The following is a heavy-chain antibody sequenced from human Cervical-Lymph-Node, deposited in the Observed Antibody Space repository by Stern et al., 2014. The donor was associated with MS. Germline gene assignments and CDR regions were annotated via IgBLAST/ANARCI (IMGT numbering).Heavy chain of an antibody. CDR1: GFSFDNAW. V-gene: IGHV3-15*01. CDR2: IKSKIDGGTT. Sequence: EVQLVESGGGLVKPGGSLRLSCAASGFSFDNAWMSWVRQAPGKGRERVGRIKSKIDGGTTDYAAPVKGRFTISRDDSKNTLYLQMNSLKTEDTAVYYCTTESPHFDYWGQGTLVTVSS. J-gene: IGHJ4*02. CDR3: TTESPHFDY.